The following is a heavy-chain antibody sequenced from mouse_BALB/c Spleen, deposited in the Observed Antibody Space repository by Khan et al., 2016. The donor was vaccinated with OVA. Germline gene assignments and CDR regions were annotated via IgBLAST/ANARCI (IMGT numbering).Heavy chain of an antibody. CDR1: GYTFTTYW. Sequence: QVQLQQSGAELAKPGASVKMSCKASGYTFTTYWMHWVKQRPGQGLEWIGYINPTSGYTDYNEKYKDRATLYADKSSSTAYMQLSSQTSEDSAVYYGTRDRIDYWGQGTTLTVSS. CDR3: TRDRIDY. CDR2: INPTSGYT. V-gene: IGHV1-7*01. J-gene: IGHJ2*01.